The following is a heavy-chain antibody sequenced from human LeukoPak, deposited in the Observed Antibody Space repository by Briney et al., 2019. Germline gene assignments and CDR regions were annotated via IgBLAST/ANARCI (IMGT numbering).Heavy chain of an antibody. V-gene: IGHV3-74*01. CDR2: INSDGRST. CDR3: ARGADSGYSSDN. D-gene: IGHD3-9*01. J-gene: IGHJ4*02. CDR1: GFTFSNYW. Sequence: GGTLRLSCAASGFTFSNYWMHWVRQAPGKGLVWVSRINSDGRSTNYADSVKGRFTISRDNAKNTLYLQMNSLRAEDTAVYYCARGADSGYSSDNWGQGTLVSVSS.